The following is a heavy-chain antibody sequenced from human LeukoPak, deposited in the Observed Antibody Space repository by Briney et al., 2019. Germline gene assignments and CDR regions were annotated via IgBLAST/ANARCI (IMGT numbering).Heavy chain of an antibody. CDR2: ISYDGSNK. Sequence: GGSLRLSCAASGFTFSSYAMHWVRQAPGKGLEWVAVISYDGSNKYYADSVKGRFSISRDNSKNTLYLQMNSLRAEDTAVYYCARDGLLGYFDYWGQGTLVTISS. CDR1: GFTFSSYA. J-gene: IGHJ4*02. CDR3: ARDGLLGYFDY. V-gene: IGHV3-30-3*01. D-gene: IGHD2-8*02.